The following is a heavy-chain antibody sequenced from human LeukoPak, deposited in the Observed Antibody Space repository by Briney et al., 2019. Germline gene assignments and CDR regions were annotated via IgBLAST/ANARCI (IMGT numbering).Heavy chain of an antibody. J-gene: IGHJ4*02. V-gene: IGHV5-51*01. Sequence: GGSLKISCKGSGYSFISYWIGWGRQMPGKGLEWMGIIYPGDSDTRYSPSFQRQVTISAAKSISTAYLQWSSLKASDTAMYYCARVEIEYQLPHFDYWGQGTLVTVSS. D-gene: IGHD2-2*01. CDR3: ARVEIEYQLPHFDY. CDR2: IYPGDSDT. CDR1: GYSFISYW.